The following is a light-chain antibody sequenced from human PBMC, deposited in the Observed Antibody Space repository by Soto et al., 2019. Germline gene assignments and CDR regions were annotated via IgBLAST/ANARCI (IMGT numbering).Light chain of an antibody. J-gene: IGKJ4*01. Sequence: DIQMTQSPSSLSASVGDRVTITCQASQDISNYLNWYQQKPGKAPKLLIYDASNLETGVPSRFSGSGSGTEFPFTIRSLQPEDIATYYCQQYDNLPLTFGGGTTVEIK. CDR3: QQYDNLPLT. CDR1: QDISNY. CDR2: DAS. V-gene: IGKV1-33*01.